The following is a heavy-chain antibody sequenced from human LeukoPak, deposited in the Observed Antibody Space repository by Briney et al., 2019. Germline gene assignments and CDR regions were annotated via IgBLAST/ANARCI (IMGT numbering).Heavy chain of an antibody. CDR2: ISYDGSNK. D-gene: IGHD3/OR15-3a*01. V-gene: IGHV3-30-3*01. Sequence: QAGRSLRLSCAASGFTFSSYAMHWVRQAPGKGLEWVAVISYDGSNKYYADSVKGRFTISRDNSKNTLYLQMNSLRAEDTAVYYCARDMTGYYTIDYWGQGTLVTVSS. CDR1: GFTFSSYA. J-gene: IGHJ4*02. CDR3: ARDMTGYYTIDY.